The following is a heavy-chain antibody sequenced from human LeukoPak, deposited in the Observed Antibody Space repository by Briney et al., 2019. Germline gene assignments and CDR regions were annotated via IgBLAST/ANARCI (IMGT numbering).Heavy chain of an antibody. D-gene: IGHD3-10*02. CDR1: GFTFSK. Sequence: GGSLRLSCAASGFTFSKMNWVRQAPGERLEWVSYISSSGSTIYYADSVKGRFTISRDNAKISLYLQMNSLRAEDTAVYYCAELGISMIGGVWGKGTTVTISS. CDR2: ISSSGSTI. V-gene: IGHV3-48*03. CDR3: AELGISMIGGV. J-gene: IGHJ6*04.